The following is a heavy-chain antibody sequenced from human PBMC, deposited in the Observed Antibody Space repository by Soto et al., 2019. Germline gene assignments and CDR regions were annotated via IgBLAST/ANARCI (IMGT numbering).Heavy chain of an antibody. V-gene: IGHV4-39*01. D-gene: IGHD6-19*01. J-gene: IGHJ6*02. CDR2: IYYSGST. Sequence: SETLSLTCTVSGGSISSSSYYWGWIRQPPGKGLEWIGSIYYSGSTYYNPSLKSRVTISVDTSKNQFSLKLSSVTAADTAVYYCARHIRSSGWPSYYYYGMDVWGQGTTVTVSS. CDR3: ARHIRSSGWPSYYYYGMDV. CDR1: GGSISSSSYY.